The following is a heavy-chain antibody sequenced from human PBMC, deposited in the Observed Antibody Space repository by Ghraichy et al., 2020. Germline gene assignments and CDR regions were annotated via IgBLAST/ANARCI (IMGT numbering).Heavy chain of an antibody. CDR2: ISGSGGST. J-gene: IGHJ1*01. CDR1: GFTFSSYA. V-gene: IGHV3-23*01. CDR3: AKDAFGRDGYPNYPGYFQH. D-gene: IGHD5-24*01. Sequence: GGSLRLSCAASGFTFSSYAMSWVRQAPGKGLEWVSAISGSGGSTYYADSVKGRFTISRDNSKNTLYLQMNSLRAEDTAVYYCAKDAFGRDGYPNYPGYFQHWGQGTLVTVSS.